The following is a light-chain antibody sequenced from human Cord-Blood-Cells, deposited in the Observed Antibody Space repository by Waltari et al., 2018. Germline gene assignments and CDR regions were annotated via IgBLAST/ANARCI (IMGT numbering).Light chain of an antibody. CDR3: CSYAGSSTFV. J-gene: IGLJ2*01. CDR1: SSDVGSYNL. Sequence: QSALTQPASVSGSPGQSITISCTGTSSDVGSYNLVSGYQQHPGKAPKLRIYEVSKRPSGVSNRFYGSKSGNTASLTISGLQAEDEADYYCCSYAGSSTFVFGGGTKLTVL. V-gene: IGLV2-23*02. CDR2: EVS.